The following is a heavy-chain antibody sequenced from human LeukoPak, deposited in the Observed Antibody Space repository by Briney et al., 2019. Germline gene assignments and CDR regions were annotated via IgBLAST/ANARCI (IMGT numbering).Heavy chain of an antibody. CDR2: ISGSGGST. CDR1: GFTFSSYA. V-gene: IGHV3-23*01. D-gene: IGHD3-10*01. Sequence: PGGSLRLSCAASGFTFSSYAMSWVRQAPGKGLEWVSAISGSGGSTYYADSVKGRFTISRDNSKNTLYLQMNSLRAEDTAVYYCAKPPSAYYYGSGSQDYWGQGTLVTVSS. J-gene: IGHJ4*02. CDR3: AKPPSAYYYGSGSQDY.